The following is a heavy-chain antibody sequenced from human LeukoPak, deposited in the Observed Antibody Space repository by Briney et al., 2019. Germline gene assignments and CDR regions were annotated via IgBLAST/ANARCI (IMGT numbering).Heavy chain of an antibody. CDR2: INPNSGGT. V-gene: IGHV1-2*02. Sequence: LAASVKVSCKASGYTFTGYYMHWVRQAPGQGLEWMGWINPNSGGTNYAQKFQGRVTMTRDTSISTAYMELSRLRSDDTAVYYCARAYCSGGSCYSGGYWGQGTLVTVSS. CDR1: GYTFTGYY. D-gene: IGHD2-15*01. CDR3: ARAYCSGGSCYSGGY. J-gene: IGHJ4*02.